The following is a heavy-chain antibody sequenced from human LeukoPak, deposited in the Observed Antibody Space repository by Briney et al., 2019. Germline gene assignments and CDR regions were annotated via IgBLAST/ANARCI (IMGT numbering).Heavy chain of an antibody. Sequence: PSETLSLTCTVSGGSISSYYWSWIRQPPGKGLEWIGEINHSGSTNYNPSLKSRVTISVDTSKNQFSLKLSSVTAADTAVYYCATIFTNEGNFDYWGQGTLVTVSS. V-gene: IGHV4-34*01. CDR2: INHSGST. CDR3: ATIFTNEGNFDY. J-gene: IGHJ4*02. CDR1: GGSISSYY. D-gene: IGHD2-8*01.